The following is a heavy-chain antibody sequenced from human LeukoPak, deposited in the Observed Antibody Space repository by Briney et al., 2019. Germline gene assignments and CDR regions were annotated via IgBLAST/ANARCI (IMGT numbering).Heavy chain of an antibody. J-gene: IGHJ4*02. CDR3: ARDRRGYYDSSGHATY. V-gene: IGHV3-23*01. Sequence: PGGSLRLSCAASGFTFSSYAMSWVRQAPGKGLEWVSAISGSGGSTYYADSVKGRFTISRDNSKNTLYLQMNSLRAEDTAVYYCARDRRGYYDSSGHATYWGQGTLVTVSS. CDR2: ISGSGGST. D-gene: IGHD3-22*01. CDR1: GFTFSSYA.